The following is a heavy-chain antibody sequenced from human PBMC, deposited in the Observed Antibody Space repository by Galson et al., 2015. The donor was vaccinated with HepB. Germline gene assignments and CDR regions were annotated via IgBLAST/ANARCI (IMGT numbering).Heavy chain of an antibody. V-gene: IGHV3-23*01. CDR3: ARDSPANHWSDFDY. CDR1: GFIFSNYA. CDR2: IYGNGNSP. J-gene: IGHJ4*02. Sequence: SLRLSCAASGFIFSNYAMHWVRLAPGKGLEWVSGIYGNGNSPVYADSVKGRFTISRDNSRNTLYLQMNSLRAEDTAVYYCARDSPANHWSDFDYWGQGTLVTVSS. D-gene: IGHD2-15*01.